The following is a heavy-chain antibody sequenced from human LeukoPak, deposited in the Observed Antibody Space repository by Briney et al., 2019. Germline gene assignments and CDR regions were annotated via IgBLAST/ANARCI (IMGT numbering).Heavy chain of an antibody. CDR2: ISGSGGST. CDR3: AQAGGSYPLYFDY. CDR1: GFTFSSYA. V-gene: IGHV3-23*01. J-gene: IGHJ4*02. D-gene: IGHD1-26*01. Sequence: PGGSLRLSCAASGFTFSSYAVSWVRQAPGKGLEWVSAISGSGGSTYYADSVKGRFTISRDNSKNTLYLQMNSLRAEDTAVYYCAQAGGSYPLYFDYWGQGTLVTVSS.